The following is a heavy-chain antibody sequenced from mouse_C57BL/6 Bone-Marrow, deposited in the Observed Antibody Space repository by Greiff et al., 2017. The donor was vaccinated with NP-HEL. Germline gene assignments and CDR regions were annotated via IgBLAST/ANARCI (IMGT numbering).Heavy chain of an antibody. V-gene: IGHV12-3*01. CDR1: GFPITSGYY. CDR3: AGDRSNS. Sequence: QVQLKESGPGLVKPSQSLFLTCSITGFPITSGYYWIWIRQPPGKPLEWMGYIPHSGETFYNPSLQSPISITRETSKSQFFLQVNSVTTEDTAMYYCAGDRSNSWGQGTTLTVSS. J-gene: IGHJ2*01. D-gene: IGHD5-1*01. CDR2: IPHSGET.